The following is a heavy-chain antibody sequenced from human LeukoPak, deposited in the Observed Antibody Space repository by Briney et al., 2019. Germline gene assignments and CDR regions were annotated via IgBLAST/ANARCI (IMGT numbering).Heavy chain of an antibody. J-gene: IGHJ4*02. Sequence: PGGPLRLSCAASGFTFSSYGMHWVRQAPGKGLEWVAVISYDGSNKYYADSVKGRFTISRDNSKNTLYLQMNSLRAEDTAVYYCAKAQYSGSYYGSFDYWGQGTLVTVSS. V-gene: IGHV3-30*18. D-gene: IGHD1-26*01. CDR1: GFTFSSYG. CDR2: ISYDGSNK. CDR3: AKAQYSGSYYGSFDY.